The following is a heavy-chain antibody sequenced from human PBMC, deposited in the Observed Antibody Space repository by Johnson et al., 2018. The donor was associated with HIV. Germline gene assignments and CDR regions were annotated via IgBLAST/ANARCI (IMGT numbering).Heavy chain of an antibody. D-gene: IGHD3-22*01. CDR3: ARDVAATMIVVGGAYDAFDI. V-gene: IGHV3-48*03. Sequence: VQLVESGGGLVQPGGSLRLSCAASGFTFSSYEMNWVRQAPGKGLEWVSYISSSGSTIYYADSVKGRFTISRDNAKNSLYLQMNSLRAEDTAVYYCARDVAATMIVVGGAYDAFDIWGQGTMVTVSS. J-gene: IGHJ3*02. CDR2: ISSSGSTI. CDR1: GFTFSSYE.